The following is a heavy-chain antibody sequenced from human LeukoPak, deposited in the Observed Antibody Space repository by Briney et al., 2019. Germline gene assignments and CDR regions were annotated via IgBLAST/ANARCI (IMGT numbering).Heavy chain of an antibody. D-gene: IGHD2-2*01. CDR2: IYSGGST. V-gene: IGHV3-66*02. Sequence: GESLRLSCAASGFTVSSNYMSWVRQAPGKGLEWVSVIYSGGSTYYPASVKGRFTISRDNSKNTLYLQMNSLRAEDTAVYYCAREGRLSGGAFDIWGQGTMVTVSS. J-gene: IGHJ3*02. CDR3: AREGRLSGGAFDI. CDR1: GFTVSSNY.